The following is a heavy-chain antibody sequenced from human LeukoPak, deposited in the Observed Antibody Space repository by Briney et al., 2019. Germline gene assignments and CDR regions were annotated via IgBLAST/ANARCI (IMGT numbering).Heavy chain of an antibody. CDR1: GYSFIDCY. V-gene: IGHV1-2*02. CDR2: VNHHSGST. Sequence: ASVTVSCTSSGYSFIDCYIHWVRQAPGQGLEWMGWVNHHSGSTKFAQKFQGRVTMTRDTSINTAYMEVSSLRSDDTAVYYCARDIGDYYGSGSYWLLWGQGTLVTVAS. CDR3: ARDIGDYYGSGSYWLL. D-gene: IGHD3-10*01. J-gene: IGHJ4*02.